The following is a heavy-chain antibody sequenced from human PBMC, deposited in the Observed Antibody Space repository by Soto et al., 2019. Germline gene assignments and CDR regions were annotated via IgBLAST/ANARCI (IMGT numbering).Heavy chain of an antibody. Sequence: QLQLQESGSGLVKPSQTLSLTCAVSGGSISSGDYSWSWIRQPPGKGLEWIGYIYHSGSTYYNPSLKSRLIRAVDRSKNQFSLKLTPVTAADTAVYYCAGGKWPGTNWFDPWGQGTLVTVSS. CDR1: GGSISSGDYS. V-gene: IGHV4-30-2*01. D-gene: IGHD5-12*01. J-gene: IGHJ5*02. CDR3: AGGKWPGTNWFDP. CDR2: IYHSGST.